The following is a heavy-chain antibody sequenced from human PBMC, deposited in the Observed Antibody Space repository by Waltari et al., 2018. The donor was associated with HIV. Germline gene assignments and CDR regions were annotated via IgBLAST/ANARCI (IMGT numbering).Heavy chain of an antibody. CDR1: GFTLSCYA. J-gene: IGHJ4*02. V-gene: IGHV3-23*04. CDR3: AKDLLGENAF. CDR2: ISCSVGST. D-gene: IGHD3-16*01. Sequence: EVQLVESGGGMVQPGGSLRRSCAASGFTLSCYASGWVRQAPGKGLVWVAAISCSVGSTNYADSVNGRFTISRDNSRNTLYLHMNSLRAEDTAVYYCAKDLLGENAFWGQGTLVTVSS.